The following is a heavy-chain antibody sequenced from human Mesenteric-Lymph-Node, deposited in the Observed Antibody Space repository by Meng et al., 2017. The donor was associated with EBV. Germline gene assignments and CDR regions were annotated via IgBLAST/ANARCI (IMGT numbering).Heavy chain of an antibody. CDR1: GYTFSQYW. V-gene: IGHV3-74*01. J-gene: IGHJ4*02. D-gene: IGHD2-8*02. Sequence: GQLVGCGGAVVQPGGSLRLSCVGSGYTFSQYWMHWVRQAPGMGLEWVSRLNEDGATTTYADSVRGRFTISRDNAKNTLYLQMNSLRAEDTAVYYCSRDLVGSDNSWGQGTLVTVSS. CDR3: SRDLVGSDNS. CDR2: LNEDGATT.